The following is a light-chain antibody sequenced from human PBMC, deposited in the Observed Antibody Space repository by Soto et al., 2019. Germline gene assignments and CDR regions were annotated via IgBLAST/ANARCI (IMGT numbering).Light chain of an antibody. CDR1: QSVSSN. J-gene: IGKJ1*01. CDR2: GAS. CDR3: QQYYKLPWT. V-gene: IGKV3-15*01. Sequence: EIMMTQSPATLSVSPGERATLSCRASQSVSSNLAWYQQKPGQAPRLLVYGASTRATGIPARFSGSGSGTEFTLTISSLQSEDFAVYCCQQYYKLPWTFGHGTKVEVK.